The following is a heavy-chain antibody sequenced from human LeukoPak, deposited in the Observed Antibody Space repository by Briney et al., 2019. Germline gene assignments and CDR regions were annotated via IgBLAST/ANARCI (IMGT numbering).Heavy chain of an antibody. J-gene: IGHJ4*02. V-gene: IGHV4-4*07. CDR1: GGSISSYY. CDR3: ARVSSRWGTYYFDY. Sequence: SETLSLTCTVSGGSISSYYWSWIRQPAGKGLEWIGRIYTSGSTNYNPSLKSRVTMSVDTSKNQFSLLLNSVTPEDTAVYYCARVSSRWGTYYFDYWGQGTPVTVSS. D-gene: IGHD7-27*01. CDR2: IYTSGST.